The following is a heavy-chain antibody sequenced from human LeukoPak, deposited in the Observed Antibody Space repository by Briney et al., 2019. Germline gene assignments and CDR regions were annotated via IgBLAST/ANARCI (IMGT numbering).Heavy chain of an antibody. CDR3: ARETGSAVGSTDLDY. V-gene: IGHV3-23*01. CDR1: GFTFSSYA. J-gene: IGHJ4*02. CDR2: ISGSVGST. Sequence: GGSLRLSCAASGFTFSSYAMSWVRQAPGKGLEWVSAISGSVGSTYYADSVKGRFTISRDTSKNTLYLQMNSLRAEDTAVYYCARETGSAVGSTDLDYWGQGTLVTVSS. D-gene: IGHD4-17*01.